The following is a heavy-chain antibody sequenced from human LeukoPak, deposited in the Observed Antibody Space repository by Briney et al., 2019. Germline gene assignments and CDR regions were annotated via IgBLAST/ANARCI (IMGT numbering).Heavy chain of an antibody. CDR1: GFTFSSYA. V-gene: IGHV3-7*01. CDR3: ARVDFDWLLPTRYYYFDY. Sequence: GGSLRLSCAASGFTFSSYAMSWVRQAPGKGLEWVANIKQDGSEKYYVDSVKGRFTISRDNAKNSLYLQMNSLRAEGTAVYYCARVDFDWLLPTRYYYFDYWGQGTLVTVSS. D-gene: IGHD3-9*01. J-gene: IGHJ4*02. CDR2: IKQDGSEK.